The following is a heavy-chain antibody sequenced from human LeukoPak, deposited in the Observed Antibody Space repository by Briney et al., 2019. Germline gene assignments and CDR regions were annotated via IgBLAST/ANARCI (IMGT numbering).Heavy chain of an antibody. CDR3: ARDSLGYGYYFDY. V-gene: IGHV1-69*06. J-gene: IGHJ4*02. CDR2: IIPIFGTA. D-gene: IGHD6-13*01. Sequence: SVKVSCKASGGTFSSYAISWVRQAPGQGLEWMGGIIPIFGTANYAQKFQGRVTITADKSTSTAYMELSSLRSEDTAVYCCARDSLGYGYYFDYWGQGTLATVSS. CDR1: GGTFSSYA.